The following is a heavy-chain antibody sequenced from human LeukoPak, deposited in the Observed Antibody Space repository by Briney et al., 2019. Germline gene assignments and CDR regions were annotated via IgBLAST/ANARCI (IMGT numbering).Heavy chain of an antibody. CDR3: TRDGESSGWYSAC. CDR2: ISSSGAYI. V-gene: IGHV3-21*01. D-gene: IGHD6-19*01. Sequence: GGSLRLSCAASGFTFSSYSMNWVRQAPGKGLQWVSSISSSGAYIFYAYSVQGRFTISRDNAKNSLYLQMNSMRAEDTAVYYCTRDGESSGWYSACWGQGTLVTVSS. J-gene: IGHJ4*02. CDR1: GFTFSSYS.